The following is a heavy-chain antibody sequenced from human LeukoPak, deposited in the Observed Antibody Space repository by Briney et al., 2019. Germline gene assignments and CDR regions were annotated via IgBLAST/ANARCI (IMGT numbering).Heavy chain of an antibody. D-gene: IGHD3-10*01. V-gene: IGHV4-34*09. Sequence: SETLSLTCAVYGGSFSGYYWSWIRQPPGKGLEWIGEINHSGSTNYNPSLKSRVTISVDTSKNQFSLKLSSVTAADTAVYYCARNYYGSGMDPWGQGTLVTVSS. J-gene: IGHJ5*02. CDR1: GGSFSGYY. CDR2: INHSGST. CDR3: ARNYYGSGMDP.